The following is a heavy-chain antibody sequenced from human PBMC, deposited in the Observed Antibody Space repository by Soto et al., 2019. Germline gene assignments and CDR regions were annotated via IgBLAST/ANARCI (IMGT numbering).Heavy chain of an antibody. J-gene: IGHJ4*02. Sequence: PSETLSLTCAFYGGSFSGHYWSWIRQAPEKGLEWIGEINHSGSTTYNPSLKSRVTISVDTSKNHFSLKLTSVTAADTAVYYCARGSPEGIAPAGADYWGQGTQVTVSS. CDR2: INHSGST. V-gene: IGHV4-34*01. D-gene: IGHD6-13*01. CDR3: ARGSPEGIAPAGADY. CDR1: GGSFSGHY.